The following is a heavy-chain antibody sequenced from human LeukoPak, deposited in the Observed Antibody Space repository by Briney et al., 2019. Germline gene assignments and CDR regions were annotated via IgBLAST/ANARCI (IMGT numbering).Heavy chain of an antibody. CDR2: IYHSGST. Sequence: PSETLSLTCAVSGGSISRSNWWSWVRQPPGKGLEWIGEIYHSGSTNYNPSLKSRVTISVDKSKNQFSLKLSSVTAADTAVYYCARDPNIAAAGPYFDYWGQGTLVTVSS. D-gene: IGHD6-13*01. CDR3: ARDPNIAAAGPYFDY. V-gene: IGHV4-4*02. J-gene: IGHJ4*02. CDR1: GGSISRSNW.